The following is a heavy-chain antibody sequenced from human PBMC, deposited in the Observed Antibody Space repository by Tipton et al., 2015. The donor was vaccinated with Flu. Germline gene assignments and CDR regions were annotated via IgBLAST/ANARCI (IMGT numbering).Heavy chain of an antibody. CDR2: IYDNGST. V-gene: IGHV4-61*02. Sequence: TLSLTCTVSGGSITGGNFYWSWIRQPAGKGLEWIGRIYDNGSTQYNSSLKSRVTLSLDTSKNQFSLKLTSVTAADTAVYYCSRETPSTYYYYFDSLGQGTRVTVSS. CDR1: GGSITGGNFY. CDR3: SRETPSTYYYYFDS. J-gene: IGHJ4*02. D-gene: IGHD3-10*01.